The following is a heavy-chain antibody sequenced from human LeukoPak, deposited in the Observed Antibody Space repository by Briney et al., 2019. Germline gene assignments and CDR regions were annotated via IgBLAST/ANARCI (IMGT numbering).Heavy chain of an antibody. CDR1: GFTVNNNY. CDR3: AKSYSSGWYERDAFDI. Sequence: GGSLRLSCAASGFTVNNNYISWVRQAPGKGLECVSIIYGGGDTYYADPMKGRFTISRGNSKNTVYLQMNSLRAEDTAVYYCAKSYSSGWYERDAFDIWGQGTMVTVSS. D-gene: IGHD6-19*01. CDR2: IYGGGDT. J-gene: IGHJ3*02. V-gene: IGHV3-66*01.